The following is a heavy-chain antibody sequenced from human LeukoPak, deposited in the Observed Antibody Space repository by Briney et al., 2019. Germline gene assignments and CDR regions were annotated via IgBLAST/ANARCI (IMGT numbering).Heavy chain of an antibody. V-gene: IGHV4-34*01. CDR3: ATQGPIGLLFPPDY. CDR2: INHSGST. CDR1: GGSFSGYY. Sequence: PSETLSLTCAVYGGSFSGYYWSWIRQPPGKGLEWIGEINHSGSTNYNPSLKSRVTISVDTSKNQFSLKLSSVTAADTAVYYCATQGPIGLLFPPDYWGQGTLVTVSS. J-gene: IGHJ4*02. D-gene: IGHD2/OR15-2a*01.